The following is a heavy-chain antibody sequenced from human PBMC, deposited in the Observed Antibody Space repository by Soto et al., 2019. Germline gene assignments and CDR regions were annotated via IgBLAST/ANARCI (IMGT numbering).Heavy chain of an antibody. Sequence: GGSLRLSCTASGFTFSNYAMSWVRQAPGKGLEWVSTFSSGGGTYYADSVKGRFTISRDNSKNTLSLQMNSLRAEDTAVYYCTKANRYCSGANCFTFDYWGLGTLVTVSS. V-gene: IGHV3-23*01. J-gene: IGHJ4*02. D-gene: IGHD2-15*01. CDR3: TKANRYCSGANCFTFDY. CDR2: FSSGGGT. CDR1: GFTFSNYA.